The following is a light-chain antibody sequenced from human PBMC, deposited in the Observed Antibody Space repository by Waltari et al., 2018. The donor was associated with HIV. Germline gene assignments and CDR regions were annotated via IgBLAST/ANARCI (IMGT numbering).Light chain of an antibody. CDR3: SSFAGTHKL. V-gene: IGLV2-8*01. CDR2: EVT. J-gene: IGLJ2*01. Sequence: HSALPQSPPPSGPPGQPVTIPSTAANVNLGNYNFVSWYQQHPDRPPKLIILEVTKRPSGVPDRFSGSKSGNTASLFVSGLQPEDEATYFCSSFAGTHKLFGGGTKLTVL. CDR1: NVNLGNYNF.